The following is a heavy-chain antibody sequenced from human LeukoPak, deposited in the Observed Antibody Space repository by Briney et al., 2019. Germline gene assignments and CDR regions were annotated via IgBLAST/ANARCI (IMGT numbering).Heavy chain of an antibody. Sequence: SVTVSCKSSGGTFSSYAISWVRQAPGQGLEWMGGIIPIFGTANYAQKFQGRVIMTRDTSTSTVYMELSSLRSEDTAVYYCARGLSNYCWFDPWGQGTLVTVSS. V-gene: IGHV1-69*05. CDR3: ARGLSNYCWFDP. CDR2: IIPIFGTA. CDR1: GGTFSSYA. J-gene: IGHJ5*02. D-gene: IGHD4-11*01.